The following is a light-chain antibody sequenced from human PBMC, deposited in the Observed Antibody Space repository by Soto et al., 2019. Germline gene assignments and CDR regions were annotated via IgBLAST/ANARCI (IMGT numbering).Light chain of an antibody. CDR2: NSN. J-gene: IGLJ1*01. CDR3: AAGDDRLTGPV. Sequence: QSVLSQPPSASGTPGQTDIISCSGSRSDIGRNFVNWYQHLPGTAPKLLIYNSNQRPSGVPDRFSGSKSGTSASLAISRLQSEDEADYYCAAGDDRLTGPVFGTGTKVTVL. CDR1: RSDIGRNF. V-gene: IGLV1-44*01.